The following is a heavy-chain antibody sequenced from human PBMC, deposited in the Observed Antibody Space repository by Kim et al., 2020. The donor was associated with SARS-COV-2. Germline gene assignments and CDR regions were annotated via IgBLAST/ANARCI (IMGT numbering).Heavy chain of an antibody. J-gene: IGHJ1*01. CDR2: IHYSGST. D-gene: IGHD5-12*01. CDR1: SGSISSDAHN. CDR3: VGLAVVGWATSEY. Sequence: SETLSLTCTVSSGSISSDAHNWAWIRQPPGKGLEWIGSIHYSGSTSYNPSLERRVTTSIDTSKKQFSLKLTAVTAAGTAVYYCVGLAVVGWATSEYWGQGSVVPVSS. V-gene: IGHV4-39*01.